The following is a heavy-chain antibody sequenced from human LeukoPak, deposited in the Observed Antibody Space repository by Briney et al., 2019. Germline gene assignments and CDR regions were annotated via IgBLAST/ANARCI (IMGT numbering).Heavy chain of an antibody. V-gene: IGHV1-2*02. CDR2: INPSSGGT. J-gene: IGHJ6*02. Sequence: GASVKVSCKTSGYSFTDYYMHWVRQAPGQGLEWMGWINPSSGGTSSAQKFQGRVTMTRDTSITTVYMEVRWLTSDDTAVYYCARADRLHGGPYLIGPWGQGTTVTVSS. CDR3: ARADRLHGGPYLIGP. D-gene: IGHD2-21*01. CDR1: GYSFTDYY.